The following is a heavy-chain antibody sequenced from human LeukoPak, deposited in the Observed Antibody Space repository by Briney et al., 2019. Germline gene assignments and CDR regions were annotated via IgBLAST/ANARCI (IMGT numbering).Heavy chain of an antibody. CDR1: GGSIRSYY. D-gene: IGHD3-22*01. CDR2: ISYSGST. Sequence: SETLSLTCTVSGGSIRSYYWSWIRQPPGKGLEWVGYISYSGSTHYNPSLKSRVTISLDTSKNQFSLKLSSVTAADTAVYYCARHYGSYYDSSGYDYWGQGTLVTVSS. V-gene: IGHV4-59*08. J-gene: IGHJ4*02. CDR3: ARHYGSYYDSSGYDY.